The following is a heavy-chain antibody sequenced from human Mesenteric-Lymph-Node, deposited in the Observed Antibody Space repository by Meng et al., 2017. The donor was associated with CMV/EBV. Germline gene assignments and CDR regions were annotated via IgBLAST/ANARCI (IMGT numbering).Heavy chain of an antibody. CDR1: GFPFPQYW. V-gene: IGHV3-74*01. J-gene: IGHJ4*02. CDR2: INSEGGRT. Sequence: LVLPWAAAGFPFPQYWMRWVRQAPGKGLVWVPRINSEGGRTSYADSVKGRFTISRDNAKNTLYLQMNSLRAEDTAVYYCARGLGICDYWGQGTLVTVSS. CDR3: ARGLGICDY. D-gene: IGHD7-27*01.